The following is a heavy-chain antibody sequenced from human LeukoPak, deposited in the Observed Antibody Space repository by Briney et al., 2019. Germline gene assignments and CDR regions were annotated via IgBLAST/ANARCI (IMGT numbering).Heavy chain of an antibody. D-gene: IGHD2-15*01. J-gene: IGHJ4*02. CDR1: GFTFNIYW. CDR2: IKSDGSST. Sequence: GGSLRLSCAASGFTFNIYWMHWVRQAPGKGLVWVSLIKSDGSSTSYADSVKGRFTISRDNAKDTLYLEMNSLRAEDTAVYYCARDLGYCSGGSCPLGYWGQGTPVTVSS. V-gene: IGHV3-74*01. CDR3: ARDLGYCSGGSCPLGY.